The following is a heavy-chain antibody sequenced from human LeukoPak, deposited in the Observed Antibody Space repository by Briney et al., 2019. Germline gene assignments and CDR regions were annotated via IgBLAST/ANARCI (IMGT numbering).Heavy chain of an antibody. CDR1: GFTFSRYS. Sequence: GGSLRLSCAACGFTFSRYSMNWVRQAPGTGLEWVSSISSSSSYIYYADSVKGRFTISRDNAKNSLYLQMNSLRAEDTAVYYCARGDLYGMDVWGKGTTVTVSS. CDR3: ARGDLYGMDV. J-gene: IGHJ6*04. V-gene: IGHV3-21*01. CDR2: ISSSSSYI.